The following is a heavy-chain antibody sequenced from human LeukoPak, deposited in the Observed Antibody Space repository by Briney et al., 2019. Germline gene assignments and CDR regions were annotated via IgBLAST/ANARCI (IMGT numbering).Heavy chain of an antibody. Sequence: SVKVSCKASGGTFSSYAISWVRQAPGQGLEWKGGIIPIFGTANYAQKFQGRVTITADESTSTAYMELSSLRSEDTAVYYCGTVWFGDYYYYGMDVWGQGTTVTVSS. J-gene: IGHJ6*02. CDR3: GTVWFGDYYYYGMDV. V-gene: IGHV1-69*01. CDR2: IIPIFGTA. D-gene: IGHD3-10*01. CDR1: GGTFSSYA.